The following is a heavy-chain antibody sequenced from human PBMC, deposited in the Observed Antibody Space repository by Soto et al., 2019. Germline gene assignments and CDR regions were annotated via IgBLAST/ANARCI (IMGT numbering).Heavy chain of an antibody. V-gene: IGHV3-7*01. J-gene: IGHJ4*02. Sequence: GGSLRLSCASSGFKFVNSLMDWVRQAPGKGLEWVANINQDGSERHYVDSVKGRFTISRDNAKNSLYLQMSSLTAEDSALYYCSTSLDYWGQGTPVTVSS. CDR2: INQDGSER. CDR1: GFKFVNSL. CDR3: STSLDY.